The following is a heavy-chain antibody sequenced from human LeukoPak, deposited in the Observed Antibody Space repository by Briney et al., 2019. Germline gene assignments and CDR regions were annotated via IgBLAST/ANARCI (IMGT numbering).Heavy chain of an antibody. CDR2: IEEDGSEK. D-gene: IGHD2-15*01. CDR3: AREGGDIADTGFDY. Sequence: PGGSLRLSCAASGFNFSSYWMSWVRQAPGKGLEWVANIEEDGSEKYYVDSVKGRFTISRDNAKNSLYMQMNSLRAEDTAVYSCAREGGDIADTGFDYWGQGTLVTVSS. CDR1: GFNFSSYW. V-gene: IGHV3-7*01. J-gene: IGHJ4*02.